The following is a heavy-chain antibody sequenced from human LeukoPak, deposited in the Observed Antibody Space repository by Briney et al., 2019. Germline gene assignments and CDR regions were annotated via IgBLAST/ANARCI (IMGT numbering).Heavy chain of an antibody. CDR2: INYSGST. J-gene: IGHJ3*02. CDR1: GGPFSSSSYY. Sequence: SETLSLTCTVSGGPFSSSSYYWGWIRQPPGKGLEWIGSINYSGSTYYNPSLKSRVTISVDTSKNQFSLKLSSVSAADTAVYYCARRHYDSSGYYYGDAFDIWGQGTMVTVSS. CDR3: ARRHYDSSGYYYGDAFDI. V-gene: IGHV4-39*01. D-gene: IGHD3-22*01.